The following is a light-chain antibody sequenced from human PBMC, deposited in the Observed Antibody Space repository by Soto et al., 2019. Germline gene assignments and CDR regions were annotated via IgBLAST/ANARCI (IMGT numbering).Light chain of an antibody. CDR3: QQCGSSST. V-gene: IGKV1-5*03. Sequence: DIQMTQSPSTLSASVGDRVTITCRASESISSWLAWYQQKPGKAPKLLIYKASSLESGVPSRFSGRGSGTEFTLTISRLEPEDFAVYYCQQCGSSSTFGQGTRLEI. CDR2: KAS. CDR1: ESISSW. J-gene: IGKJ5*01.